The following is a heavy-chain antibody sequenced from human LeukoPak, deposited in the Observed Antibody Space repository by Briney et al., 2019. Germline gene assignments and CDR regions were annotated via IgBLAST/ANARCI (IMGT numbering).Heavy chain of an antibody. Sequence: PSETLSLTCTVSGGSISSSSYYWGWIRQPPGKGLEWIGSIYYSGSTYYNPSLKSRVTISVDTSKNQFSLKLSSVTAADTAVYYCARVVREYYFDYWGQGTLVTVSS. V-gene: IGHV4-39*07. D-gene: IGHD3-10*01. J-gene: IGHJ4*02. CDR3: ARVVREYYFDY. CDR2: IYYSGST. CDR1: GGSISSSSYY.